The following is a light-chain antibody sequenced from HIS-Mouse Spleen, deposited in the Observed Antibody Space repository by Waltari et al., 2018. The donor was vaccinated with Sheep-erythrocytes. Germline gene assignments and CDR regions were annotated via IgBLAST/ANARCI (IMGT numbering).Light chain of an antibody. CDR1: SSDVGGYNY. Sequence: QSALTQPASVSGSPGQSITISCTGTSSDVGGYNYVSWYQQPPGKAPKLMIYYVSNRPSWVSNRFSGSKSGDTASLTISGLQAEDEADYYCSSYTSSSTLVFGTGTKVTVL. CDR3: SSYTSSSTLV. CDR2: YVS. V-gene: IGLV2-14*03. J-gene: IGLJ1*01.